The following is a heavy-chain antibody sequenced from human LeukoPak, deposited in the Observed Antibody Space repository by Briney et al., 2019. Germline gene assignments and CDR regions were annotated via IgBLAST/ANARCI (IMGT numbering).Heavy chain of an antibody. CDR2: INAYNGNT. Sequence: ASVKVSCKASGYTFTSYGISWVRQAPGQGLEWMGWINAYNGNTNYAQKLQGRVTMTTDTSTSTAYMELRGLRSDDTAVYYCARVVPRWRGIDSTPDAFDIWGQGTMVTVSS. CDR3: ARVVPRWRGIDSTPDAFDI. J-gene: IGHJ3*02. CDR1: GYTFTSYG. V-gene: IGHV1-18*01. D-gene: IGHD3-10*01.